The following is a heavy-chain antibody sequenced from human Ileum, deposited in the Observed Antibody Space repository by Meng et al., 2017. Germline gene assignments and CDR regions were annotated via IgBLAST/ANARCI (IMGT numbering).Heavy chain of an antibody. D-gene: IGHD6-13*01. J-gene: IGHJ5*02. CDR2: IWWDDNK. CDR3: AHSPVGPAANRWFDP. V-gene: IGHV2-5*02. Sequence: QITLKESGPTLVKPTETLKLTCTFSGFTLSTSGVSVGWGRQPPGKALEWLALIWWDDNKRYSPSLKSRVTITKDTSKNQVVLTLTNMDTMDTGTYFCAHSPVGPAANRWFDPWGQGILVTVSS. CDR1: GFTLSTSGVS.